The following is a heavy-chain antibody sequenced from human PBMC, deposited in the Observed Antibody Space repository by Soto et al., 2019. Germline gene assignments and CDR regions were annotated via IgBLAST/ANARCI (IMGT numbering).Heavy chain of an antibody. D-gene: IGHD3-10*01. Sequence: GGSLRLSCAASGFTFSSYSLSWVRQAPWKGLDWVSAIRGSGDNTYHADSVKGRFTISRDNTKNTLYLQMNSLRAEDTAVYYCAKSPTMVRGLIFDYWGQGALVTVSS. CDR2: IRGSGDNT. J-gene: IGHJ4*02. CDR3: AKSPTMVRGLIFDY. V-gene: IGHV3-23*01. CDR1: GFTFSSYS.